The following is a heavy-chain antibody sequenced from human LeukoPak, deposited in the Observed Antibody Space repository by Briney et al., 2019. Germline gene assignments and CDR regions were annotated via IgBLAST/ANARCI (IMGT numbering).Heavy chain of an antibody. J-gene: IGHJ3*02. CDR3: ARASTTAAKDGDAFDI. CDR2: IYTSGST. V-gene: IGHV4-61*02. CDR1: GGSISSGSYH. D-gene: IGHD2-2*01. Sequence: SQTLSLTCTVSGGSISSGSYHWSWIRQPAGKGLEWIGRIYTSGSTNYNPSLKSRVTISVDTSKNQFSLKLSSVTAADTAVYYCARASTTAAKDGDAFDIWGQGTMVTVSS.